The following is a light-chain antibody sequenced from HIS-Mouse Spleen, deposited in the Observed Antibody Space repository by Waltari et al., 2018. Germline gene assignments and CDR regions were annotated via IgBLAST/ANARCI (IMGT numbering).Light chain of an antibody. Sequence: QSALTQPPSASGSPGQSVTIPCPGPSRYVGGYNYVSWYQQHPGKAPKPMIYEVINPPSGVPDRCSGSKSGNTASLTVPPLQAEDEADYYCSSYAGSNNLVFGGGTNLTVL. CDR1: SRYVGGYNY. J-gene: IGLJ3*02. CDR3: SSYAGSNNLV. CDR2: EVI. V-gene: IGLV2-8*01.